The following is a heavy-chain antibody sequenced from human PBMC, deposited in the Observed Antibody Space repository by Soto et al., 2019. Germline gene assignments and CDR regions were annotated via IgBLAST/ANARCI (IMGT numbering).Heavy chain of an antibody. Sequence: QVQLQESGPGLVKPSQTLSLTCTVSGGSISSGDYYWSWIRQPPGKGLEWIGYLYYSGSTYYNPSLKSRVTISVDTSKNQFSLKLSSVTAADTAVYYCARGFTYYYDSSGYFDYWVQGTLVTVSS. D-gene: IGHD3-22*01. V-gene: IGHV4-30-4*01. CDR3: ARGFTYYYDSSGYFDY. CDR1: GGSISSGDYY. CDR2: LYYSGST. J-gene: IGHJ4*02.